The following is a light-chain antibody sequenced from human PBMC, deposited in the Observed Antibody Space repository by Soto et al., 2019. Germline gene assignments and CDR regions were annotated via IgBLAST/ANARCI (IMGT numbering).Light chain of an antibody. CDR1: SSDVGGYNY. CDR3: SSYTSSSTYA. V-gene: IGLV2-14*01. J-gene: IGLJ1*01. CDR2: DVT. Sequence: QSALTQPASVSGSPGQSIAISCTGTSSDVGGYNYVSWYQQHPGKAPKLIIYDVTNRPSGVSNRFSGSKSGNTASLTISGLQAEDEADYYCSSYTSSSTYAFGTGTKATVL.